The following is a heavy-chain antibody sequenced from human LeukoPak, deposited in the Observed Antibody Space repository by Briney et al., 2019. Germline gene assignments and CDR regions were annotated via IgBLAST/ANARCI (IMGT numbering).Heavy chain of an antibody. V-gene: IGHV6-1*01. CDR1: GDSVSSNSAA. J-gene: IGHJ5*02. CDR2: TYYRSKWYN. Sequence: SQTLSLTCAISGDSVSSNSAAWNWIRQSPSRGLEWLGRTYYRSKWYNDYAVSVKSRITINPDTSKNQFSLQLNSVTPEDTAVYYCARDSPYDILTGWGNWFDPWGQGTLVTVSS. D-gene: IGHD3-9*01. CDR3: ARDSPYDILTGWGNWFDP.